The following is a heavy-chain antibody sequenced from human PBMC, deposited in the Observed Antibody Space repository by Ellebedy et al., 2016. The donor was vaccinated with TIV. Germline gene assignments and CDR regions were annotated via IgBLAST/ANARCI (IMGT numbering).Heavy chain of an antibody. CDR1: GFSFRSYW. V-gene: IGHV3-7*01. Sequence: PGGSLRLSCAVSGFSFRSYWMSWVRQAPGKGLEWVANIRGDSVKYYVDSVKGRFAISRDNSDNSLYLQMDNLRVDDPALYFCARRGSYGDYAVQINNWFDRWGQGTLVTVSS. J-gene: IGHJ5*02. CDR2: IRGDSVK. D-gene: IGHD4-17*01. CDR3: ARRGSYGDYAVQINNWFDR.